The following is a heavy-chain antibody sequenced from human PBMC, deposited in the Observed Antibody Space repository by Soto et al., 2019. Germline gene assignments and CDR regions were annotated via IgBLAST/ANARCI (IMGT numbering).Heavy chain of an antibody. D-gene: IGHD3-10*01. CDR3: TKDSGWTSVD. CDR1: GFSFSDYG. J-gene: IGHJ4*02. CDR2: ISGGST. Sequence: EVRLLESGGGLVQPGGSRRLSCAASGFSFSDYGMSWIRQAPGKGLEWVSGISGGSTYYADSVKGRFIISRDESKSTLYLEMDSLRVEDTAVYYCTKDSGWTSVDWGQRTLLTVSS. V-gene: IGHV3-23*01.